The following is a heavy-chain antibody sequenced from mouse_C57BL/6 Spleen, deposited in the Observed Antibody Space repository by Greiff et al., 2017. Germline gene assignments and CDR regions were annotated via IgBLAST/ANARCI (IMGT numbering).Heavy chain of an antibody. CDR2: IDPETGGT. V-gene: IGHV1-15*01. CDR1: GYTFTDYE. CDR3: TSSTVVARYFDY. J-gene: IGHJ2*01. D-gene: IGHD1-1*01. Sequence: VQLQQSGAELVRPGASVTLSCKASGYTFTDYEMHWVKQTPVHGLEWIGAIDPETGGTAYNQKFKCKAILTADKSSSTAYMELRSLTSEDSAVYYCTSSTVVARYFDYWGQGTTLTVSS.